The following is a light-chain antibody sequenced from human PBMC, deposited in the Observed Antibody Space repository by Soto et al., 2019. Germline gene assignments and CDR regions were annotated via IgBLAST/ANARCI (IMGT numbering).Light chain of an antibody. CDR2: KAS. V-gene: IGKV1-5*03. J-gene: IGKJ4*01. CDR3: LQYNVYPLS. Sequence: DIQMTQSPSTLSASVGDRVTITCRAGQNINRWLAWYQQRPGKAPNLLIHKASTLEVGVPSRFSGSASGTEFTLTISSLQPDDFAFYFCLQYNVYPLSFGGGTKVEIE. CDR1: QNINRW.